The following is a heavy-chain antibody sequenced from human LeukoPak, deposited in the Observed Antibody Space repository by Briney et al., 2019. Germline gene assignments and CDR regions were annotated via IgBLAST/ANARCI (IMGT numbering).Heavy chain of an antibody. CDR3: ARNHFSLVRTNYYYYYMDV. V-gene: IGHV4-59*12. Sequence: RPSETLSLTCTVSGGSISSYYWSWIRQPPGKGLEWIGSIYYSGSTYYNPSLKSRVTISVDTSKNQFSLKLSSVAAADTAVYYCARNHFSLVRTNYYYYYMDVWGKGTTVTVSS. D-gene: IGHD6-6*01. CDR1: GGSISSYY. J-gene: IGHJ6*03. CDR2: IYYSGST.